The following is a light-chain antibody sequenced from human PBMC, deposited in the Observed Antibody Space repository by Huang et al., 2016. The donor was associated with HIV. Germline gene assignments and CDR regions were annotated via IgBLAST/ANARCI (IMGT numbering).Light chain of an antibody. CDR3: QQYGSSPPIT. J-gene: IGKJ5*01. CDR1: QSVSSSY. V-gene: IGKV3-20*01. CDR2: GAS. Sequence: EIVLTQSPGTLSLSPGERATLSCRASQSVSSSYLAWYQQKPGPAPRLLIYGASSRAPGIPDRFSGSGSGTDFTLTISRLEPEDFAGYYCQQYGSSPPITFGQGTRLEIK.